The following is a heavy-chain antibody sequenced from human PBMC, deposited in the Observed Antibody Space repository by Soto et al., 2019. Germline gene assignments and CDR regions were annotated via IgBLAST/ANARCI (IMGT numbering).Heavy chain of an antibody. D-gene: IGHD6-19*01. CDR3: AKGGRQWLVTSDFNY. V-gene: IGHV3-30*18. Sequence: VQLVESGGGVVQPGGSLRLSCAASGFTFSDYAMHWVRQAPGKGLEWVAVVSHDGRNTHYADSVKGRFTISRDSSKNTVSLGMTSLRAEDTAVYYCAKGGRQWLVTSDFNYWGQGALVTVSS. CDR1: GFTFSDYA. J-gene: IGHJ4*02. CDR2: VSHDGRNT.